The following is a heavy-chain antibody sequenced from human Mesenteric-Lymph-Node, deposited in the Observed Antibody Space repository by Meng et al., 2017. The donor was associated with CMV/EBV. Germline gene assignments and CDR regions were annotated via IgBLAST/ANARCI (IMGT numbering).Heavy chain of an antibody. CDR3: ARRWSRYSSGWD. CDR2: ISPGDSDT. Sequence: CKASVYSLTTYWLAWLRQMPVKALEWMGIISPGDSDTTYSPSFQGQVTISADKSIRTAYLQWSNLNASDTAMYYCARRWSRYSSGWDWAQGTLVTVSS. D-gene: IGHD6-19*01. CDR1: VYSLTTYW. J-gene: IGHJ4*02. V-gene: IGHV5-51*01.